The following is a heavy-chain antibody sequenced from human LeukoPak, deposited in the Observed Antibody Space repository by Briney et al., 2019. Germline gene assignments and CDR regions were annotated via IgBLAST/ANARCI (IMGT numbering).Heavy chain of an antibody. CDR3: ARGSISSYGSYYYYYYMDV. Sequence: SETLSLTCAVSGGSISSSNWWSWVRQPPGKGLEWIGEIYHSGSTNYNPSLKSRVTISVDKSKNQFSLKLSSVTAADTAVYYCARGSISSYGSYYYYYYMDVWGKGTTVTVSS. V-gene: IGHV4-4*02. D-gene: IGHD3-10*01. J-gene: IGHJ6*03. CDR2: IYHSGST. CDR1: GGSISSSNW.